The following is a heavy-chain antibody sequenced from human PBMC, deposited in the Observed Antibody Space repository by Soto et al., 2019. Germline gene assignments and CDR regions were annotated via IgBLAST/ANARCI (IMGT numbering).Heavy chain of an antibody. CDR1: GGSISSSIYY. CDR3: ARRLAVTGTLEYYFDY. J-gene: IGHJ4*02. D-gene: IGHD6-19*01. Sequence: QLQLQESGPRLVKPSETLSLTCTVSGGSISSSIYYWGWIRQPPGKGLEWIGNVNYSGSTYYNPSLQSRVTISVDTSKNQFSLRLNSVTASDTAVYYCARRLAVTGTLEYYFDYWGQGSLVTVSS. V-gene: IGHV4-39*01. CDR2: VNYSGST.